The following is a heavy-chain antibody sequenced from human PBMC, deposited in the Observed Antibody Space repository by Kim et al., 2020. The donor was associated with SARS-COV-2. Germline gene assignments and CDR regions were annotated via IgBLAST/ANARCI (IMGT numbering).Heavy chain of an antibody. CDR1: GYTFTTYY. J-gene: IGHJ4*02. CDR2: INPSAGST. CDR3: ARVLSDSSGWFHFDH. D-gene: IGHD6-19*01. V-gene: IGHV1-46*01. Sequence: ASVKVSCKTSGYTFTTYYMHWVRQAPGQGLEWMGVINPSAGSTQYARKFQGRVTMTRDTSTSTVYMELGSLRSEDTAVYYCARVLSDSSGWFHFDHWGQGTLVTVSS.